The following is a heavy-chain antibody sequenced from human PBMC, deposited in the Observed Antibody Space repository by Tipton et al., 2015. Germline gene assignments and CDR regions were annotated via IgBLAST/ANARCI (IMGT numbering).Heavy chain of an antibody. Sequence: TLSLTCDVSGYSISSGYYWSWIRQPPGKELEWIGYIQYSGSTNYNPSLKSRVTISVDTSKTQFSLKMSSVTASDTAVYYCACQDYDSLTRDYQTVDYWGQGTLVTVSS. CDR3: ACQDYDSLTRDYQTVDY. CDR1: GYSISSGYY. CDR2: IQYSGST. J-gene: IGHJ4*02. D-gene: IGHD3-9*01. V-gene: IGHV4-61*01.